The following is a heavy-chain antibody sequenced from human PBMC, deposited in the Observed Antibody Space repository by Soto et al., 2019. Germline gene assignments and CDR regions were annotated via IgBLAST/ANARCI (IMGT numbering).Heavy chain of an antibody. CDR3: AKRNYGDYNYYFDS. CDR2: ISASGDST. D-gene: IGHD4-17*01. V-gene: IGHV3-23*01. J-gene: IGHJ4*02. CDR1: GLTFTTYA. Sequence: EVQMLESGGGLVQPGGSLRLSCVVSGLTFTTYAMSWVRQAPGKGPEWVSSISASGDSTYYADSVKGRFTISRDDSKDTLYLQMNSLRADDTAIYYCAKRNYGDYNYYFDSWGQGTLVTVSS.